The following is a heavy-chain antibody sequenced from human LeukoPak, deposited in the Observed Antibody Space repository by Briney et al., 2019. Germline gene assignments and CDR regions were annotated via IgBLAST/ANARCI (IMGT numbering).Heavy chain of an antibody. J-gene: IGHJ4*02. CDR1: GASISSYY. Sequence: SETLSLICTVSGASISSYYWSWIRQPPGKGLEWIGYIYYSGSTNYNPSLKSRVTISVDTSKSQFSLRLSSVTAADTAIYYCATSCGNSYGCYFDYWGQGTLVTVSS. V-gene: IGHV4-59*08. D-gene: IGHD5-18*01. CDR2: IYYSGST. CDR3: ATSCGNSYGCYFDY.